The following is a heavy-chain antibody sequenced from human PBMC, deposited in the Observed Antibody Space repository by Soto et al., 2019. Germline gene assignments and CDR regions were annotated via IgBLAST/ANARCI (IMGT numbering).Heavy chain of an antibody. CDR2: ISYSGST. Sequence: SETLSLTCTVSGGSISSAGYYWSWIRQHPGKGLEWIGYISYSGSTNYNPSLKSRVTVSVDTSKNQFSLKLTSVTAADTAVYYCARGLQPPSWFDPWGQGTLVTVYS. D-gene: IGHD1-1*01. V-gene: IGHV4-31*03. CDR3: ARGLQPPSWFDP. J-gene: IGHJ5*02. CDR1: GGSISSAGYY.